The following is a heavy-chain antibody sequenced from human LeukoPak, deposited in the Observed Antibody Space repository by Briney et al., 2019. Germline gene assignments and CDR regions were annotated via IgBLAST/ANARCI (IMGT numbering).Heavy chain of an antibody. CDR1: GDSVSSSNYY. V-gene: IGHV4-61*01. CDR2: IYYGGNT. J-gene: IGHJ6*02. Sequence: PSETLSLTCAVSGDSVSSSNYYWSWIRQPPGKGLEWIGYIYYGGNTNYNPSLQSRVTISVDTSKSQFSLKLSSVTAADTAVYYCARDASIWFGELLWDYYYYYGMDVWGQGTTVTVSS. D-gene: IGHD3-10*01. CDR3: ARDASIWFGELLWDYYYYYGMDV.